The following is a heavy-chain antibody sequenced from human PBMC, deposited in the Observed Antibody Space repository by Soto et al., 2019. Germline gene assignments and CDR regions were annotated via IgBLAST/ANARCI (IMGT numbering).Heavy chain of an antibody. CDR3: ARGKMDGRPDSAFDI. J-gene: IGHJ3*02. V-gene: IGHV1-69*13. D-gene: IGHD2-2*03. CDR2: IIPIFGTA. Sequence: SVKVSCKASGGTFSSYAISWVRQAPGQGLEWMGGIIPIFGTANYAQKFQGRVTITADESTSTAYMELSSLRSEDTAVYYCARGKMDGRPDSAFDIWGQGTMDPVSS. CDR1: GGTFSSYA.